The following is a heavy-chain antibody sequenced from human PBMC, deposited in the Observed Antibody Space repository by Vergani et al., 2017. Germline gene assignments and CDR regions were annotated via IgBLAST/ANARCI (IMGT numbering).Heavy chain of an antibody. V-gene: IGHV3-9*01. CDR1: GFTFDDYA. D-gene: IGHD1-7*01. CDR3: AKDLRGLRYNWNYGDAFDI. Sequence: EVQLVESGGGLVQPGRSLRLSCAASGFTFDDYAMHWVRQAPGKGLEWVSGISWNSGSIGYADSVKRRFTISRDNAKNSLYLQMNSLRAEDTALYYCAKDLRGLRYNWNYGDAFDIWGQGTMVTVSS. J-gene: IGHJ3*02. CDR2: ISWNSGSI.